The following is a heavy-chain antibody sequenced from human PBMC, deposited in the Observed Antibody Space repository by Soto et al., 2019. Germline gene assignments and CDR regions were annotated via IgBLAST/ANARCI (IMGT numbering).Heavy chain of an antibody. D-gene: IGHD2-21*01. CDR1: GYTFSGYY. CDR2: INPNSGGT. Sequence: ASVKVSCKASGYTFSGYYMHWVRQAPGQGLEWMGWINPNSGGTNYAQKFQGRVTMTRDTSISTAYMELSSLTSDDTAVYYCARDFVVFAIRKLSYGLDVWGQGTTVTVSS. CDR3: ARDFVVFAIRKLSYGLDV. V-gene: IGHV1-2*02. J-gene: IGHJ6*02.